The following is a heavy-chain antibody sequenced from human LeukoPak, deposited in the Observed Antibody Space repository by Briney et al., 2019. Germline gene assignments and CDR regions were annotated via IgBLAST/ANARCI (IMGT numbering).Heavy chain of an antibody. V-gene: IGHV1-2*04. CDR2: INPNSGGT. J-gene: IGHJ5*02. Sequence: ASVKVSCKASGYTFTGYYMHWVRQAPGQGLEWMGWINPNSGGTNYAQKFQGWVTMTRDTSISTAYMELSRLRSDDTAVHYCARGLRGYSYSNNWFDPWGQGTLVTVSS. CDR3: ARGLRGYSYSNNWFDP. D-gene: IGHD5-18*01. CDR1: GYTFTGYY.